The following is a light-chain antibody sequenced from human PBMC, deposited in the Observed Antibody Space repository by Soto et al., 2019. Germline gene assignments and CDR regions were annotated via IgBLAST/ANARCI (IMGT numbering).Light chain of an antibody. CDR1: SSDVGGYNY. Sequence: QSVLTQPRSVSGSPGQSVTISCTGTSSDVGGYNYVSWYQQHPGKAPKLMIYDVSKRPSGVPERFSGSKSGNTASLTISGLQADDEADYYFCSYAGSYTFPYVYGSGTKVIVL. CDR3: CSYAGSYTFPYV. J-gene: IGLJ1*01. CDR2: DVS. V-gene: IGLV2-11*01.